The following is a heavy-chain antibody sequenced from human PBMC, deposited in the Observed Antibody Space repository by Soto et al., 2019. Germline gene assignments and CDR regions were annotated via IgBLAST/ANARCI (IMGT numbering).Heavy chain of an antibody. CDR3: ASDPSNYGQGN. J-gene: IGHJ4*02. V-gene: IGHV4-31*03. Sequence: QVQLQESGPGLVKPSQTLSLTCTVSGGSISSGSYYWSWIRQHPGKGLEWIGYIHYSGSTYYNPSLKRRVTISIDTSKNQFSLNLSSVTAADTAVYYCASDPSNYGQGNWGQGTLVTVSS. CDR2: IHYSGST. CDR1: GGSISSGSYY. D-gene: IGHD4-17*01.